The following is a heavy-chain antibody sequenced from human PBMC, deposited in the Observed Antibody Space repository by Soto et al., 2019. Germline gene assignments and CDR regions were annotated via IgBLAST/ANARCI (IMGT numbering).Heavy chain of an antibody. J-gene: IGHJ6*02. CDR1: GYSFTSYW. CDR2: IDPSDSYT. V-gene: IGHV5-10-1*01. Sequence: GESLKISCKGSGYSFTSYWISWVRQMPGKGLEWMGRIDPSDSYTNYSPSFQGHVTISADKSISTAYLQWSSLKASDTAMYYCARLGSDFWSRYPPRGMDVWGQGTTVTVSS. CDR3: ARLGSDFWSRYPPRGMDV. D-gene: IGHD3-3*01.